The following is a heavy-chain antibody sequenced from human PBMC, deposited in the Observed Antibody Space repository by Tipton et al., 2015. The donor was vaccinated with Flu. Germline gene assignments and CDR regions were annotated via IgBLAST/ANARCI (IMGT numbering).Heavy chain of an antibody. Sequence: TLSLTCTVSGGSISSSSYYWGWIRQPPGKGLEWIGRIYTSGSTNYNPSLKSRVTMSVDTSKNQFSLKLSSVTAADTAVYYCARELAARFSHWFDPWGQGTLVTVSS. D-gene: IGHD6-6*01. CDR1: GGSISSSSYY. CDR3: ARELAARFSHWFDP. CDR2: IYTSGST. V-gene: IGHV4-39*07. J-gene: IGHJ5*02.